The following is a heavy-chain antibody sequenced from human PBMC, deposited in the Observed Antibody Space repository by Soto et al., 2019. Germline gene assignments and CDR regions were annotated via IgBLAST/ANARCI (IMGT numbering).Heavy chain of an antibody. J-gene: IGHJ4*02. D-gene: IGHD4-17*01. CDR1: GFTFIDYH. V-gene: IGHV3-11*01. CDR2: ISTSGTTT. Sequence: GGSLRLSCAASGFTFIDYHMSWIRQAPGKGLEWVSYISTSGTTTYYVDSVKGRFTISRDNAKNSLFLQMNSLRAEDTAVYYCARDESSTGYFDYWGLGTLVTVSS. CDR3: ARDESSTGYFDY.